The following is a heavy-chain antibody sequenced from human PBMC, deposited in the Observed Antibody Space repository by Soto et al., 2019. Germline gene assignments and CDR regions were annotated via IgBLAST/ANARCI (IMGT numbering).Heavy chain of an antibody. J-gene: IGHJ6*02. Sequence: PSETLSLTCPVSGGSISSTNWWTWVRQSPGRGLEWIGEVHHGGSTQYNPSLRSRVTMSVDKSKNQFSLTLNSVSAADTAVYYCARDRVQDGSSLVAMDVWGQGTTVTVSS. V-gene: IGHV4-4*02. CDR3: ARDRVQDGSSLVAMDV. D-gene: IGHD3-3*01. CDR2: VHHGGST. CDR1: GGSISSTNW.